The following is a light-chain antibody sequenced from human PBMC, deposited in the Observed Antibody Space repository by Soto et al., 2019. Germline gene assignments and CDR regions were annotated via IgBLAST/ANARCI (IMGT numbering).Light chain of an antibody. Sequence: DIQMTQSPSTLSPSVGDRVTITCRASRSISDWLAWYQQKPGKAPKLLIFDASSLKSGVPSRFSGSGSGTEFTLTISSLQPDDVATYYCPQYDSYSWTFGQGTNVDI. CDR3: PQYDSYSWT. CDR2: DAS. J-gene: IGKJ1*01. V-gene: IGKV1-5*01. CDR1: RSISDW.